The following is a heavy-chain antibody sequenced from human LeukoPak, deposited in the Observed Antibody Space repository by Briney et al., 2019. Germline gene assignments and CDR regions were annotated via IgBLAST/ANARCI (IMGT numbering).Heavy chain of an antibody. J-gene: IGHJ5*02. CDR2: IYYSGST. V-gene: IGHV4-31*03. CDR1: GGSISSGGYN. CDR3: ARDGSSGWYLGDNWSDP. Sequence: PSETLSLTCTVSGGSISSGGYNWSWIRQHPGKGLECIGYIYYSGSTYYNPSLKSRVTISVDTSKNQFSLKLSSVTAADTAVYYCARDGSSGWYLGDNWSDPWGQGTLVTVSS. D-gene: IGHD6-19*01.